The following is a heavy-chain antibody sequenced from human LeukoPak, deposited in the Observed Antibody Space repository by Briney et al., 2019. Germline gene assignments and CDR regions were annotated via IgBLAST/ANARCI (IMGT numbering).Heavy chain of an antibody. V-gene: IGHV3-21*05. CDR1: GFTFSSYG. Sequence: PGGSLRLSCAASGFTFSSYGMTWVRQAPGKGLEWVSYISSSSSYIYYADSVKGRFTISRDNAKNSLYLQMNSLRAEDTAVYYCARDGITGYSGYDFDYWGQGTLVTVSS. D-gene: IGHD5-12*01. CDR2: ISSSSSYI. CDR3: ARDGITGYSGYDFDY. J-gene: IGHJ4*02.